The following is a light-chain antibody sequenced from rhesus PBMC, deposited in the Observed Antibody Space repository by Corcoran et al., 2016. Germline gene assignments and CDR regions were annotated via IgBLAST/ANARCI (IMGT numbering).Light chain of an antibody. CDR1: SSNIGSCY. CDR3: SSWDSSLNGYYV. CDR2: NDH. V-gene: IGLV1-72*02. Sequence: QSLLTQSPSASWAPGQSVTISCSGGSSNIGSCYVNWYQHLSGKAPKLLIYNDHHRPSGVPVRFSGSKSGTSAPLAISGLQSADEADYYCSSWDSSLNGYYVFGTGTRLTVL. J-gene: IGLJ1*01.